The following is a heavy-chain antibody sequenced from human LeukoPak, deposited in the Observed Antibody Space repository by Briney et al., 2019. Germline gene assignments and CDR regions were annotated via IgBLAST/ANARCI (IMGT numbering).Heavy chain of an antibody. CDR1: GGSISSGSYY. J-gene: IGHJ4*02. CDR3: ARRVGDGYNTYFDY. D-gene: IGHD5-24*01. V-gene: IGHV4-61*02. CDR2: IYSSGST. Sequence: SETLSLTCTVSGGSISSGSYYWSWIRQPAGKGLEWIGRIYSSGSTNYNPSPKSRVTISVDTSKNQFSLKLSSVTAADTAVYYCARRVGDGYNTYFDYWGQGALVTVSS.